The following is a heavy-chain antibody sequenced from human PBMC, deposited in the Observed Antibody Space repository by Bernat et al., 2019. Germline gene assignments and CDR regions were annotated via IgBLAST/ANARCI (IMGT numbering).Heavy chain of an antibody. J-gene: IGHJ5*02. V-gene: IGHV3-30*03. CDR1: GFTFSSYG. CDR3: ARDLLLERGGWFDP. CDR2: TSYDGSDT. Sequence: QVQLVESGGGVVQPGRSLRLSCAASGFTFSSYGMHWVRQAPGKGLEWVAVTSYDGSDTDYADSVKGRFTISRDNSKNTLYLQMNSLTSEDTAVYYCARDLLLERGGWFDPRGQGTLVTISS. D-gene: IGHD1-1*01.